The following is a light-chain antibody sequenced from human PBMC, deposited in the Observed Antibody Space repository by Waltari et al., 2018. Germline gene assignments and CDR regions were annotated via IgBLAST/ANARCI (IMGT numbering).Light chain of an antibody. J-gene: IGLJ3*02. CDR3: CSYAGSGAWV. V-gene: IGLV2-23*01. Sequence: QSSLTQPASVSGSPGQAIRISCMGIGRVVVTYNVVSWYQHHTGKAPKLIVFASSKPPSGVTNRLSGSKAANTASLIISGLQADDEADYYCCSYAGSGAWVFGGGTKVTVI. CDR1: GRVVVTYNV. CDR2: ASS.